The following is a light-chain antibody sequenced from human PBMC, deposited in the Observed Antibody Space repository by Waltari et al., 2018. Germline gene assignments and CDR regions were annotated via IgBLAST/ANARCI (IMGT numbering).Light chain of an antibody. V-gene: IGLV2-23*02. Sequence: QSALTQPASVSGSPGQSITISCTGTTSDVGNYNLVSWYQQHPGKAPKLIIYEVTKRLSGVSNRFSGYKSGNTASLTISGLQADDEADYYCHSHATSITSVIFGGGTKLTVI. CDR3: HSHATSITSVI. CDR2: EVT. J-gene: IGLJ2*01. CDR1: TSDVGNYNL.